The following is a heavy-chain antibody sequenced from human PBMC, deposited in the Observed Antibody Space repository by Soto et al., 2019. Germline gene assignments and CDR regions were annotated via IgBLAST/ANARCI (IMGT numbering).Heavy chain of an antibody. CDR3: ARQLRFLEWRHYHFDY. D-gene: IGHD3-3*01. J-gene: IGHJ4*02. CDR1: GGSISSSSYY. V-gene: IGHV4-39*01. Sequence: SETLSLTCTVSGGSISSSSYYWGWIRQPPGKGLEWIGSIYYSGSTYYNPSLKSRVTISVDTSKNQFSLKLSSVTAADTAVYYCARQLRFLEWRHYHFDYWGQGTLVPVSS. CDR2: IYYSGST.